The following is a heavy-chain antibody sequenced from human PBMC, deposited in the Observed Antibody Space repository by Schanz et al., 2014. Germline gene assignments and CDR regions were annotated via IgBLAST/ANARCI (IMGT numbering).Heavy chain of an antibody. J-gene: IGHJ4*02. CDR1: GFTFSTYA. CDR3: AKDVDAVGVFDY. V-gene: IGHV3-23*05. CDR2: IYSSGST. Sequence: VPLLQPGGALVLPGGSLRLSCSASGFTFSTYAMSWARQTPGKGLEWVSTIYSSGSTYYADSVRGRFTISRNNSKNTLDLQMNSLRAEATAIYYCAKDVDAVGVFDYWGQGSLVTVSP. D-gene: IGHD2-8*01.